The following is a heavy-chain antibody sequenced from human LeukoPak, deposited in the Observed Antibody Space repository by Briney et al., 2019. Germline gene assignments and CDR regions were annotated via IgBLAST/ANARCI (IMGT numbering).Heavy chain of an antibody. V-gene: IGHV3-15*01. CDR2: IKSKTDGGTT. J-gene: IGHJ1*01. D-gene: IGHD4-23*01. CDR3: TTDYGGNFGEYFQH. CDR1: GFTLSNAW. Sequence: PGGSLRFSCAASGFTLSNAWMSWVRQAPGKGLEWVGRIKSKTDGGTTDYAAPVKGRFTISRDDSKNTLYLQMNSLKTEDTAVYYCTTDYGGNFGEYFQHWGQGTLVTVSS.